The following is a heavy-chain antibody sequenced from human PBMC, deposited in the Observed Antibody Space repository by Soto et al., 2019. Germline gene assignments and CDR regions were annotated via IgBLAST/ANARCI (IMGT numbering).Heavy chain of an antibody. CDR1: GFMFSGFG. CDR2: ISKDGSKK. V-gene: IGHV3-30*18. Sequence: GGSLRLSCAASGFMFSGFGMHWVRQAPGKGLQWVAGISKDGSKKYYADSVKGRFTISRDNSKKTLYLQMSSLRAEDTAVYYCANPSGYYFGLGSHNEASDMWGQGTGVTVSS. D-gene: IGHD3-10*01. J-gene: IGHJ3*02. CDR3: ANPSGYYFGLGSHNEASDM.